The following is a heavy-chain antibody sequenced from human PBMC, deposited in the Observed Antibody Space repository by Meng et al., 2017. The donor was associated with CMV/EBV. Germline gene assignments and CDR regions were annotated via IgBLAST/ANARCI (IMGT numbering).Heavy chain of an antibody. CDR1: GGSISSYY. V-gene: IGHV4-4*07. D-gene: IGHD4-17*01. CDR3: ARGPEVDYGDYVGLDY. J-gene: IGHJ4*02. Sequence: QVQLQGSAPVLVKPAETLSLTCTGSGGSISSYYWSWIRQPAGKGLEWIGRIYTSGSTNYNPSLKSRVTMSVDTSKNQFSLKLSSVTAADTAVYYCARGPEVDYGDYVGLDYWGQGTLVTVSS. CDR2: IYTSGST.